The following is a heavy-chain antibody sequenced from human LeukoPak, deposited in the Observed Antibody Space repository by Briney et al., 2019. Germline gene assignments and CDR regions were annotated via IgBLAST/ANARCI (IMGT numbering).Heavy chain of an antibody. V-gene: IGHV4-61*02. CDR2: IYTSGST. D-gene: IGHD4-23*01. CDR1: GGSISSGSYY. CDR3: ATTVVLDAFDI. J-gene: IGHJ3*02. Sequence: PSQTLSLTCTVSGGSISSGSYYWSWIRQPAGKGLEWIGRIYTSGSTNYNPSLESRVTISVDTSKNQFSLKLSSVTAADTAVYYCATTVVLDAFDIWGQGTMVTVSS.